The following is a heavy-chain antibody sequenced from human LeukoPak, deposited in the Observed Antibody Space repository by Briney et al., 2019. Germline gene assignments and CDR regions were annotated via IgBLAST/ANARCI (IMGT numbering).Heavy chain of an antibody. CDR2: IIPIFGTA. CDR3: ARGWDTAKSAFDI. CDR1: GGTFSSYA. Sequence: SVKVSCKASGGTFSSYAIGWVRQAPGQGLEWMGGIIPIFGTANYAQKFQGRVTITADESTSTAYMELSSLRSEDTAVYYCARGWDTAKSAFDIWGQGTMVTVSS. V-gene: IGHV1-69*13. J-gene: IGHJ3*02. D-gene: IGHD5-18*01.